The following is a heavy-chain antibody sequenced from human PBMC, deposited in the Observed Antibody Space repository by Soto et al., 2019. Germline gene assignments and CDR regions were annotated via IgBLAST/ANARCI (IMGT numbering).Heavy chain of an antibody. J-gene: IGHJ4*02. CDR3: AKSLLDYHLETIPDHPFDH. Sequence: HPGGSLRLSCAISGFTLSSYAMSWVRQAPGKGLEWITSLSSSGAGAYCADSVKGRFTISRDNSRNTLFLQMNSLKAEDTAIYFCAKSLLDYHLETIPDHPFDHWGQGTLVTVSS. CDR1: GFTLSSYA. CDR2: LSSSGAGA. D-gene: IGHD3-10*01. V-gene: IGHV3-23*01.